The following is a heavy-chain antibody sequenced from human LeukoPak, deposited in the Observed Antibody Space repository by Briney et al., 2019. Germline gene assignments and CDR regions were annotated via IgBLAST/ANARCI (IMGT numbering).Heavy chain of an antibody. CDR3: SKDGGSYQCYFDY. CDR1: GFTFSSYS. V-gene: IGHV3-48*01. CDR2: ISSSSSTI. Sequence: GSLRLSCAASGFTFSSYSMNWVRQAPGKGLEWVSYISSSSSTIYYADSVKGRFTISRDNAKNSLYLQMNSLRAEDTAVYYCSKDGGSYQCYFDYWGQGTLVTVSS. D-gene: IGHD1-26*01. J-gene: IGHJ4*02.